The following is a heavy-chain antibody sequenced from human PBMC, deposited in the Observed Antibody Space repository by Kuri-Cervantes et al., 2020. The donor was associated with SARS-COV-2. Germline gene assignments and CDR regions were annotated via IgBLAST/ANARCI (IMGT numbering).Heavy chain of an antibody. D-gene: IGHD5-24*01. J-gene: IGHJ4*02. Sequence: GSLRLSCAVYGGSFSGYYWSWIRQPPGKGLEWIGEINHSGSTNYNPSLKSRVTISVDTSKNQFSRKLSSVTAADTAGDYWARGRDDEGAGYPNVEDWGQGTLGTGAS. CDR2: INHSGST. CDR1: GGSFSGYY. CDR3: ARGRDDEGAGYPNVED. V-gene: IGHV4-34*01.